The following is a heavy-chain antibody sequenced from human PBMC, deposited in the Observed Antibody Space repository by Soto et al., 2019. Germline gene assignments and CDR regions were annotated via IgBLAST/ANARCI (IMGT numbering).Heavy chain of an antibody. CDR2: IYYSGST. V-gene: IGHV4-31*03. J-gene: IGHJ4*02. D-gene: IGHD2-15*01. CDR1: GGSISSGGYY. Sequence: PSETLSLTCTVSGGSISSGGYYWGWIRQHPGEGLEWIGYIYYSGSTYYNPSLKSRVTISVDTSKNQFSLKLSSVTAADTAVYYCARAVGYCSGGSCYGVDYWGQGTLVTVSS. CDR3: ARAVGYCSGGSCYGVDY.